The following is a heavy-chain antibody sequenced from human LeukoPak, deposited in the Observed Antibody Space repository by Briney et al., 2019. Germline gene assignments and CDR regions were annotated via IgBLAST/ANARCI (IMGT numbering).Heavy chain of an antibody. J-gene: IGHJ4*02. CDR3: AKGLDYGDPFNFDY. CDR2: ISTYNGNT. Sequence: ASVKVSCKTSGYSFSTYSISWVRQAPGQGLEWMGWISTYNGNTNYVQKIQGRVTMTTDTSTSTAYMELSRLRSDDTAVYYCAKGLDYGDPFNFDYWGQGTLVTVSS. CDR1: GYSFSTYS. V-gene: IGHV1-18*01. D-gene: IGHD4-17*01.